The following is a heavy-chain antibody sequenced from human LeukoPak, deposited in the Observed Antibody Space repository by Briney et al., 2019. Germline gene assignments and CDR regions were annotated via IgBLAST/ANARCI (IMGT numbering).Heavy chain of an antibody. CDR1: GFTFNLYS. CDR3: ARDSDFQH. V-gene: IGHV3-48*01. CDR2: ISSSSSTI. J-gene: IGHJ1*01. Sequence: GGSLRLSCAVSGFTFNLYSMNWVRQAPGKGLEWISYISSSSSTIFYADSVKGRFTISRDNGKNSLYLQMNSLRAEDTAVYYCARDSDFQHWGQGTLVAVSS.